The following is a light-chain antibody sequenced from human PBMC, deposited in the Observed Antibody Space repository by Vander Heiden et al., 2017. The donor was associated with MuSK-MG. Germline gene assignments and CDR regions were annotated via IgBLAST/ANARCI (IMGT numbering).Light chain of an antibody. CDR2: SNN. J-gene: IGLJ3*02. V-gene: IGLV1-44*01. CDR1: SSNLGSNT. Sequence: QSVLPQPPSASGTPGQRVPISCSGSSSNLGSNTVTWYQQIPGTAPKLLIYSNNQRPSGVPDRFSGSKSGTSASLAISGLQSEDEADYYCAAWDDSLNGWVFGGGTKLTVL. CDR3: AAWDDSLNGWV.